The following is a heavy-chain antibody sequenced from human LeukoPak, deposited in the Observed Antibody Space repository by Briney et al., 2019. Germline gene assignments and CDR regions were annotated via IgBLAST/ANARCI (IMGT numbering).Heavy chain of an antibody. Sequence: SETLSLTCTVSGGSITSHYCSWIRQPPGKGLEWIGYIYYSGSTNYNPSLKSRVTISVDTSKNQFSLKLSSVTAADTAVYYCARGVDTSYYYYMDVWGKGTTVTVSS. CDR3: ARGVDTSYYYYMDV. V-gene: IGHV4-59*11. D-gene: IGHD5-18*01. J-gene: IGHJ6*03. CDR1: GGSITSHY. CDR2: IYYSGST.